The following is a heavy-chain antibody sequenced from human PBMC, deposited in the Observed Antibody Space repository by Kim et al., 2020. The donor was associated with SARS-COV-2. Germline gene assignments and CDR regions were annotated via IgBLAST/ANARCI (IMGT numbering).Heavy chain of an antibody. D-gene: IGHD6-19*01. Sequence: STYYNPSLKGRVTISVDTSNNQFSLKLGSVTAADTAVYYCARVDSSGVDYWGQGTLVTVSS. J-gene: IGHJ4*02. CDR3: ARVDSSGVDY. V-gene: IGHV4-30-2*04. CDR2: ST.